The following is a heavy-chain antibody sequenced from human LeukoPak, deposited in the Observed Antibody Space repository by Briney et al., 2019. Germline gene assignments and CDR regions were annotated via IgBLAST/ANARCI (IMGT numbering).Heavy chain of an antibody. CDR3: ARSHPHTTAAGTCWFDP. V-gene: IGHV3-13*01. CDR1: GFTFSSYD. Sequence: SGGSLRLSCAASGFTFSSYDMHWVRQATGKGLEWVSAIGTAGDTYYPGSVKGRFTISRENAKNSLYLQMNSLRAEDTAVYYCARSHPHTTAAGTCWFDPWGQGTLVTVSS. D-gene: IGHD6-13*01. CDR2: IGTAGDT. J-gene: IGHJ5*02.